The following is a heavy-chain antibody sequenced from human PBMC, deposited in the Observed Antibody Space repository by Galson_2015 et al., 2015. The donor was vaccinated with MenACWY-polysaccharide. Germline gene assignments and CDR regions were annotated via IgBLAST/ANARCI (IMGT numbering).Heavy chain of an antibody. J-gene: IGHJ4*02. V-gene: IGHV3-30*18. CDR1: GFTFSSYG. CDR3: AKTSSISWTEFDY. CDR2: ISYHGTNK. D-gene: IGHD6-13*01. Sequence: SLRLSCAASGFTFSSYGMHWVRQAPGKGLEWVAVISYHGTNKYYADSVKGRFTISRDNSKNTLYLEMNSLRAEDTAVYYCAKTSSISWTEFDYWGQGTLVTVSS.